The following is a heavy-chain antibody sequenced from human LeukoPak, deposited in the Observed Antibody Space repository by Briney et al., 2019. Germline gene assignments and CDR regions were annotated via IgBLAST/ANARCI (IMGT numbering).Heavy chain of an antibody. V-gene: IGHV4-30-2*01. Sequence: SQTLSLTCAVSGVSISSGGYSWSWIRQPPGKGLEWIGYIYHSGSTYYNPSLKSRVTISVDRSKNQFSLKLSSVTAADTAVYYCARVSRAVRKNWFDPWGKGTLVTVSS. CDR2: IYHSGST. D-gene: IGHD4-17*01. J-gene: IGHJ5*02. CDR3: ARVSRAVRKNWFDP. CDR1: GVSISSGGYS.